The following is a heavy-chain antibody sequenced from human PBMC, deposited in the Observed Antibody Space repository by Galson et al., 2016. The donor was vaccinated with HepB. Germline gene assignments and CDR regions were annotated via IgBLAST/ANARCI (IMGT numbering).Heavy chain of an antibody. D-gene: IGHD3-10*01. J-gene: IGHJ5*02. Sequence: SETLSLTCTVSGGSISSSSYYWGWIRQPPGKGLEWIGSIYYSGSTYYNPSLKSRVTISVDTSKNQFSLKLSSVTAADTAVSYCARVDGEITMVRGVIISLRFNWFDPWGQGTLVTVSS. CDR2: IYYSGST. CDR3: ARVDGEITMVRGVIISLRFNWFDP. V-gene: IGHV4-39*01. CDR1: GGSISSSSYY.